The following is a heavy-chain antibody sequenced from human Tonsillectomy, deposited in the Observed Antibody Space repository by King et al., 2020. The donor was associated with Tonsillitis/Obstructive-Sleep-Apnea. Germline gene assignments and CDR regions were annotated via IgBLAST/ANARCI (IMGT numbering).Heavy chain of an antibody. J-gene: IGHJ4*02. CDR1: GFSLSTSGVG. D-gene: IGHD5-18*01. Sequence: TLKESGPTLVKPPQTLTLTCTFSGFSLSTSGVGVGWIRQPPGKALEWLALIYWDDDKRYSPSLKSRLTITKDTSNNQVVLTMTNMAPVDTATYYCARDVDTAMVPGAFDYWGQGTLVTVSS. CDR2: IYWDDDK. CDR3: ARDVDTAMVPGAFDY. V-gene: IGHV2-5*02.